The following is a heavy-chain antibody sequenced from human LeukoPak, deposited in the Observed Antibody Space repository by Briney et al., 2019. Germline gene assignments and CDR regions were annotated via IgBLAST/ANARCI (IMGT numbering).Heavy chain of an antibody. CDR1: GNSITTYW. CDR2: IFPGDSDT. Sequence: GESLKISCKASGNSITTYWIGWVRQKPGEGLEGMGLIFPGDSDTKYSPSFQGQVTISADKSISTAYLQWSSLKASATAMYYCATYSAGAETFDIWGQGTMVTVSS. CDR3: ATYSAGAETFDI. J-gene: IGHJ3*02. D-gene: IGHD1-26*01. V-gene: IGHV5-51*01.